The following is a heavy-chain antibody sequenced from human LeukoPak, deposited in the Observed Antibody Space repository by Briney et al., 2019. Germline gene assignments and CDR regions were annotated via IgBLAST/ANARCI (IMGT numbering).Heavy chain of an antibody. CDR1: DYTFPTYG. CDR2: FSIYNVKT. V-gene: IGHV1-18*01. D-gene: IGHD3-22*01. CDR3: ARDSEPFYYDSSGIYFAY. Sequence: GASVKVSCKDSDYTFPTYGITWLRQAPGQGLEWMGWFSIYNVKTNYAQKIQDRVTMTTDPSTSTPYMELRSLRSDDTAVYYCARDSEPFYYDSSGIYFAYWGQGTLVTVSS. J-gene: IGHJ4*02.